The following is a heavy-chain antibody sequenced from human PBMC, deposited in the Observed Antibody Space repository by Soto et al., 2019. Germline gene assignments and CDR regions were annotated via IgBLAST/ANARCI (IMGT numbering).Heavy chain of an antibody. CDR3: ARDQLWFGDFNTWGMDV. J-gene: IGHJ6*02. V-gene: IGHV4-4*03. Sequence: QVQLQESGPELWKPPGTRSLTSAVPGGPTTSGNWWGWVRQPPGKGLEWIGEIYHSGSTNYNPSLKSRVTISVDKSKNQFSLKLSSVTAADTAVYYCARDQLWFGDFNTWGMDVWGQGTTVTVSS. CDR2: IYHSGST. D-gene: IGHD3-10*01. CDR1: GGPTTSGNW.